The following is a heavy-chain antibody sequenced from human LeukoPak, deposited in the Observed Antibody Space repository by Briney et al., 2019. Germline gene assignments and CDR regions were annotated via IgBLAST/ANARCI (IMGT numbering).Heavy chain of an antibody. CDR2: IYYSGST. CDR1: GGSISSYY. CDR3: ARSYSSGWYFFHY. D-gene: IGHD6-19*01. V-gene: IGHV4-59*08. Sequence: SETLSLTCTVSGGSISSYYWNWVRQPPGKGLEWIGYIYYSGSTKYNPSLKTRVTISVDTSKNQFSLKLSSVTAADTAVYYCARSYSSGWYFFHYWGQGTLVTVSS. J-gene: IGHJ4*02.